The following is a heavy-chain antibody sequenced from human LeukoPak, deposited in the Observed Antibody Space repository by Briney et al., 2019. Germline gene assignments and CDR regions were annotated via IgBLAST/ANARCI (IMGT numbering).Heavy chain of an antibody. CDR1: GFTFSSYA. V-gene: IGHV3-23*01. Sequence: GGSLRLSCAASGFTFSSYAMSWVRQAPGKGLEGVSAISVSGGSTYYADSAKGRFTISRDNSKNTLYLQMNSLRAEDTAVYYCAKERNRGYCSSTSCLSIDYWGQGTLVTVSS. J-gene: IGHJ4*02. CDR3: AKERNRGYCSSTSCLSIDY. D-gene: IGHD2-2*01. CDR2: ISVSGGST.